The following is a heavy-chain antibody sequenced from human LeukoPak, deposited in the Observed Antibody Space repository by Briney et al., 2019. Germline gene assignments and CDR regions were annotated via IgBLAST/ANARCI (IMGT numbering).Heavy chain of an antibody. D-gene: IGHD3-3*01. CDR2: ISAYNGNT. V-gene: IGHV1-18*01. CDR1: GGTFSSYA. J-gene: IGHJ4*02. CDR3: ARGPSHYDFWSGYYTDYLFYFDY. Sequence: ASVKVSCKASGGTFSSYAISWVRQAPGQGLEWMGWISAYNGNTNYAQKLQGRVTMTTDTSTSTAYMELRSLRSDDTAVYYCARGPSHYDFWSGYYTDYLFYFDYWGQGTLVTVSS.